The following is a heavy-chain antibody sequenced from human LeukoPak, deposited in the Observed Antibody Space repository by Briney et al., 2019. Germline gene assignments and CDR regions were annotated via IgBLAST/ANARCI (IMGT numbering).Heavy chain of an antibody. CDR1: GFTFSDYY. D-gene: IGHD1-26*01. J-gene: IGHJ6*02. CDR2: ISSGGSTI. V-gene: IGHV3-11*01. Sequence: GGSLRLSCAASGFTFSDYYMSWISQAPGKGLEWISYISSGGSTIYYADSVKGRFTISRDNARNSVYLQMNSLRAEDTAVYYCARPWAGLNYYYYGMDVWGQGITVIVSS. CDR3: ARPWAGLNYYYYGMDV.